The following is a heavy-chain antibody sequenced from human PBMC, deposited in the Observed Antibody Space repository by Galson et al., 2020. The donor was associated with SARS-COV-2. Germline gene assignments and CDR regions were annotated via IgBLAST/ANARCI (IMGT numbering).Heavy chain of an antibody. Sequence: SVKVSCKASGGTFSSYAISWVRQAPGQGLEWMGGIIPIFGTANYAQKFQGRVTITADESTSTAYMELSSLRSEDTAVYYCARSETDIVVVVAATYAFDIWGQGTMVT. V-gene: IGHV1-69*13. J-gene: IGHJ3*02. D-gene: IGHD2-15*01. CDR1: GGTFSSYA. CDR3: ARSETDIVVVVAATYAFDI. CDR2: IIPIFGTA.